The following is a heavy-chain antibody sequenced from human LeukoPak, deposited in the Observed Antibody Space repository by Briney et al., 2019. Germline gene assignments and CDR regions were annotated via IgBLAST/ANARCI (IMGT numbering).Heavy chain of an antibody. CDR2: ISGSGGST. Sequence: PGGSLRLSCAASGFTFSSYAMSWVRQAPGRGLEWVSAISGSGGSTYYADSVKGRFTISRDNSKNTLYLQMNSLRAEDTAVYYCAKDLYGSGSYIDYWGQGTLVTVSS. CDR3: AKDLYGSGSYIDY. V-gene: IGHV3-23*01. J-gene: IGHJ4*02. D-gene: IGHD3-10*01. CDR1: GFTFSSYA.